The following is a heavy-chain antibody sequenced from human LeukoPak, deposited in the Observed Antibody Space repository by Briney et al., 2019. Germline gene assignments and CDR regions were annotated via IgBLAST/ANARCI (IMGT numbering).Heavy chain of an antibody. Sequence: GGSLRLSCAASGFTFSSYSMNWVRQAPGKGLEWVSSISSSSSYIYYADSVKGRFTISRDNAKNSLYLQMNSLRAEDTAVYYCAKRIQPAMAMGYWGQGTLVTVSS. J-gene: IGHJ4*02. CDR3: AKRIQPAMAMGY. V-gene: IGHV3-21*01. D-gene: IGHD5-18*01. CDR1: GFTFSSYS. CDR2: ISSSSSYI.